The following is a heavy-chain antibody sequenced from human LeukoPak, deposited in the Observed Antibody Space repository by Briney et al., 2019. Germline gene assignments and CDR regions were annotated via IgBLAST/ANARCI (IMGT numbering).Heavy chain of an antibody. CDR2: MNPNSGNT. Sequence: ASVKVSCKASGYTFTSYDINWVRQATGQGLEWMGWMNPNSGNTGYAQKFQGRVTITRNTSISTAYMELSSLRAEDTAVYYCAKNGYPGYDSSGYYDYWGQGTLVTVSS. D-gene: IGHD3-22*01. CDR1: GYTFTSYD. V-gene: IGHV1-8*03. J-gene: IGHJ4*02. CDR3: AKNGYPGYDSSGYYDY.